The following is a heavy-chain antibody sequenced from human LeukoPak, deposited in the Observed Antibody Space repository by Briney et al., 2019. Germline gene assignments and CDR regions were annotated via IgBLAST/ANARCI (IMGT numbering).Heavy chain of an antibody. CDR3: ARERTAVSDY. V-gene: IGHV3-48*03. CDR1: GFTFSSYA. J-gene: IGHJ4*02. Sequence: GGSLRLSCAASGFTFSSYAFNWVRQAPGKRLEWVSFISNSGTATHYADSVKGRFSISRDSARNSVYLQMNSLRVEDTAVYYCARERTAVSDYWGQGTLVTVSS. D-gene: IGHD5/OR15-5a*01. CDR2: ISNSGTAT.